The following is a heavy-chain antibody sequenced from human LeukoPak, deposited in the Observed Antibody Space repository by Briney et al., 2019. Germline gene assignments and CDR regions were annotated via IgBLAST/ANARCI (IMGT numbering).Heavy chain of an antibody. CDR2: IYYSGST. CDR3: ARAHSSSIRTTFDP. D-gene: IGHD6-13*01. Sequence: SETLSLTCTVSGGSVSSGSYYWSWIRQPPGKGLEWIGYIYYSGSTNYNPSLKSRVTISLDTSKNQFSLKLSSVTAADTAVYYCARAHSSSIRTTFDPWGQGTLVTVSS. CDR1: GGSVSSGSYY. V-gene: IGHV4-61*01. J-gene: IGHJ5*02.